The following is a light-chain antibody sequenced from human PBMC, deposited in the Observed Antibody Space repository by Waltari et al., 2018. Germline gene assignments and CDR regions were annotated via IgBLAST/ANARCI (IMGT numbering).Light chain of an antibody. J-gene: IGKJ5*01. CDR2: WAS. V-gene: IGKV4-1*01. CDR1: QSVLYSSNHKKY. Sequence: IVMTQSPDSLPVSLGERAIINCKSSQSVLYSSNHKKYLAWYQQKPGQPPKLLIYWASTRESGVPDRFSGSGSGTYFTLTISSLQAEDVAVYYCQQYYSTPITFGQGTRLEIK. CDR3: QQYYSTPIT.